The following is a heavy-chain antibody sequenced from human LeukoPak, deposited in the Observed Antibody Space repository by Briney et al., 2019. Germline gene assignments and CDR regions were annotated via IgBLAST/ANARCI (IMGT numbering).Heavy chain of an antibody. CDR1: SGSISSSSYY. Sequence: SETLSLTCTVSSGSISSSSYYCGWIRKPPGKGVVWIGRIYYSGSTCYNRSLTSRVTISVDTSKNQFSRKLSSVTAADTAVYYCARQGRYVWFDPWGQGTLVTVSS. J-gene: IGHJ5*02. D-gene: IGHD3-16*01. CDR2: IYYSGST. CDR3: ARQGRYVWFDP. V-gene: IGHV4-39*01.